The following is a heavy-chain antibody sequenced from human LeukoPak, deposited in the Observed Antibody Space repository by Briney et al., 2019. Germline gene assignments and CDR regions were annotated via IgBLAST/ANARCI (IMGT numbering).Heavy chain of an antibody. J-gene: IGHJ4*02. V-gene: IGHV3-74*01. CDR3: ARGWPHGNDY. Sequence: GGSLRLSCAASGFTFSSYWMNWVRQAPGKGLVWVSRIASDGSSTTYADSVKGRFSISRDNAKNTLYLQMNSLRVEDTAVYYCARGWPHGNDYWGQGTLVTVSS. CDR1: GFTFSSYW. D-gene: IGHD4-23*01. CDR2: IASDGSST.